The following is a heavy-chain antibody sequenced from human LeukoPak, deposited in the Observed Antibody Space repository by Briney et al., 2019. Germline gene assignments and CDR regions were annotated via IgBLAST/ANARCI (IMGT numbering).Heavy chain of an antibody. CDR3: ARGIYYDSSGPDY. V-gene: IGHV4-34*01. D-gene: IGHD3-22*01. CDR2: INHSGST. J-gene: IGHJ4*02. Sequence: PSETLSLTCAVYGGSFSGYYWSWIRQPPGKGLGWIGEINHSGSTNYNPSLKSRVTISVDTSKNQFSLKLSSVTAADTAVYYCARGIYYDSSGPDYWGQGTLVTVSS. CDR1: GGSFSGYY.